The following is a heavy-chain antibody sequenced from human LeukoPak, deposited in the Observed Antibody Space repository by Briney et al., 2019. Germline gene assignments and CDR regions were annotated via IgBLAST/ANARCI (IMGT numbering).Heavy chain of an antibody. J-gene: IGHJ6*03. Sequence: PGGSLRLSCAASGFTVSSNYMSWVRQAPGKGLEWVSVIYSGGSTYYADSVKGRFTISRDNSKNTLYLQLKSLRAEDAAVYYCSRGREDCSGGSCYYYYYYMDVWGKGTTVTVSS. CDR1: GFTVSSNY. CDR3: SRGREDCSGGSCYYYYYYMDV. D-gene: IGHD2-15*01. CDR2: IYSGGST. V-gene: IGHV3-66*02.